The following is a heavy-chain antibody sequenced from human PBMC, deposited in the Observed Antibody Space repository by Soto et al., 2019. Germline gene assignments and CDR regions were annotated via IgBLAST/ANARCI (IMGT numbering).Heavy chain of an antibody. Sequence: GASVKVSCKASGYTFSDYFIQWLRQAPGQGLEWVAWINPKTAATNYAKKFQDRVTLTSDTSFSTAYLELTRLRPDDTAVYYCARIKWGLDYYSGMGVWGQGTAVTVSS. V-gene: IGHV1-2*02. D-gene: IGHD1-26*01. CDR3: ARIKWGLDYYSGMGV. CDR2: INPKTAAT. CDR1: GYTFSDYF. J-gene: IGHJ6*02.